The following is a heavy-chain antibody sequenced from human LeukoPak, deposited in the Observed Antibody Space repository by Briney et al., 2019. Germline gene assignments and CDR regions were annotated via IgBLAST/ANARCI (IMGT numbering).Heavy chain of an antibody. D-gene: IGHD4-17*01. J-gene: IGHJ4*02. Sequence: SGTLSLTCTVSGYSISSGYYWGWIRQPPGKGLEWIGSIYHSGSTYYNPSLKSRVTISVDTSKNQFSLKLSSVTAADTAVYYCARSDYGPGYWGQGTLVAVSS. CDR2: IYHSGST. V-gene: IGHV4-38-2*02. CDR3: ARSDYGPGY. CDR1: GYSISSGYY.